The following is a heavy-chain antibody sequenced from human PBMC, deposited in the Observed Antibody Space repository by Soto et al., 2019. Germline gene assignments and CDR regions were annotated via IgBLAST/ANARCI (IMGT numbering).Heavy chain of an antibody. CDR3: VREGRTMYGVFTPAFDP. D-gene: IGHD3-3*01. Sequence: QVQLQESGPGLVKPSQTLSLTCTVSGASITSGDYSWNWIRQPPGKGLEWIGYIYHTGTTYYNPSLQSRVTISVDTSMNQFSLKLRFVTAADTAVYYCVREGRTMYGVFTPAFDPWGQGTLVTVSS. J-gene: IGHJ5*02. V-gene: IGHV4-30-4*01. CDR1: GASITSGDYS. CDR2: IYHTGTT.